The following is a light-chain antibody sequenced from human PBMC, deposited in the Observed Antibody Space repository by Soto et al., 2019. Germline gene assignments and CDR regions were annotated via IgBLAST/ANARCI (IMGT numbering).Light chain of an antibody. V-gene: IGKV1-5*01. J-gene: IGKJ1*01. CDR1: QNISRW. Sequence: DIQMTQSPSTLSASLGDRVTITCRASQNISRWLAWYQQKPGRAPKLLIYDASSLEIGVPSRFSGSGSGTEFSLTISSLQPDDFATYYCQQYNSYSEAFGQGTKVDIK. CDR3: QQYNSYSEA. CDR2: DAS.